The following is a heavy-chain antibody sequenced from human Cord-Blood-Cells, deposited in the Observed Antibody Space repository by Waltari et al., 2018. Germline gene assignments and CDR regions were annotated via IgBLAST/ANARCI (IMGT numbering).Heavy chain of an antibody. D-gene: IGHD7-27*01. CDR3: AIPWGSEVDY. CDR1: GCPISSRSHY. Sequence: QLQLQESGPGLVKPSETLSLTCTVSGCPISSRSHYWGWIRQPPGKGLEWIGSIYYRGSTYYNPSLKSRVTISVDTSKNQFSLKLSSVTAADTAVYYCAIPWGSEVDYWGQGTLVTVSS. CDR2: IYYRGST. V-gene: IGHV4-39*01. J-gene: IGHJ4*02.